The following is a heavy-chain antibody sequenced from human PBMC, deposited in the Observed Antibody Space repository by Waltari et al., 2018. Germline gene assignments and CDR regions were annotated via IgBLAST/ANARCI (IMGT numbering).Heavy chain of an antibody. D-gene: IGHD2-2*01. J-gene: IGHJ4*02. CDR3: AKKIGGEAVPAIPFDC. CDR1: GFTFSSYA. V-gene: IGHV3-23*01. Sequence: EVQLLESGGGLVQPGGSLRLSCAASGFTFSSYAMTWVRQAPGKGLGWVSVISGSGGSTFYADSVKGRFTISRDNSKNILYLQMNSLRAEDTAVYYCAKKIGGEAVPAIPFDCWGQGTLVTVSS. CDR2: ISGSGGST.